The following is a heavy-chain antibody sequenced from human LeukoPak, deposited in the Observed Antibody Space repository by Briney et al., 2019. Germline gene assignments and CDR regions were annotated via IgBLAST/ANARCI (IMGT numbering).Heavy chain of an antibody. V-gene: IGHV4-61*02. CDR1: GGSIYSGTYY. CDR2: IYTSGST. J-gene: IGHJ2*01. D-gene: IGHD2-2*01. Sequence: SGTLSLTCAVSGGSIYSGTYYWSWIRQPAGRGLEWIGRIYTSGSTNYHPSLKSRVTVSLDISKNQFSLKLSSVTAADTAVYYCARETHMYCKSNSCYGYFDLWGRGTLVTVSS. CDR3: ARETHMYCKSNSCYGYFDL.